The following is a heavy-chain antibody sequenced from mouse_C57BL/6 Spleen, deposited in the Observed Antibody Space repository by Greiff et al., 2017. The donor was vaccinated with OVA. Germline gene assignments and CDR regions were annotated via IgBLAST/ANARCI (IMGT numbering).Heavy chain of an antibody. CDR1: GFTFSSYA. V-gene: IGHV5-9-1*02. CDR2: ISSGGDYI. D-gene: IGHD3-1*01. Sequence: EVQLVESGEGLVKPGGSLKLSCAASGFTFSSYAMSWVRQTPEKRLEWVAYISSGGDYIYYADTVKGRCTISRDNARNTLYLQMSSLKSEDTAMYYCTREGLRSAWFAYWGQGTLVTVSA. J-gene: IGHJ3*01. CDR3: TREGLRSAWFAY.